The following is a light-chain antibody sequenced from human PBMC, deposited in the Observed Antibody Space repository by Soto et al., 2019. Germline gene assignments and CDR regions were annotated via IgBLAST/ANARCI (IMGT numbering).Light chain of an antibody. CDR2: RNN. V-gene: IGLV1-47*01. CDR3: AAWDDSLSGVV. Sequence: QSALTQPPSASGTPGQRVTISCSGSNSNIGNNFVYWYQQVPGAAPKLLIFRNNQRPSGVPDRFSGSKSGPSASLAISGLRSEDEADYYCAAWDDSLSGVVFGGGTKVTVL. J-gene: IGLJ2*01. CDR1: NSNIGNNF.